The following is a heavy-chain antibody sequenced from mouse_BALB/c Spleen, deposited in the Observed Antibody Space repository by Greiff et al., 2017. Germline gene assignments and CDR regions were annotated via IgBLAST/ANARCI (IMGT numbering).Heavy chain of an antibody. D-gene: IGHD2-14*01. Sequence: EVQVVESGGGLVQPGGSRKLSCAASGFTFSSFGMHWVRQAPEKGLEWVAYISSGSSTIYYADTVKGRFTISRDNPKNTLFLQMTSLRSEDTAMYYCARSAYYRYPFDYWGHGTTLTVSS. J-gene: IGHJ2*01. CDR3: ARSAYYRYPFDY. V-gene: IGHV5-17*02. CDR2: ISSGSSTI. CDR1: GFTFSSFG.